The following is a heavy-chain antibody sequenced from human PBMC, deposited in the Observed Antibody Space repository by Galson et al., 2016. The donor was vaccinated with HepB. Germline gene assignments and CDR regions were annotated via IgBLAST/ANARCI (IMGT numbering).Heavy chain of an antibody. J-gene: IGHJ4*01. CDR2: INQDSTYV. Sequence: SLRLSCAASGFTFSAYWMTWVRQAPGKGLEWVAKINQDSTYVSYVDSVRGRFTISRDNAKNSLYLQMNSLRAEDTAVYYCARFGFHDYDYDYWGRNPGHRL. V-gene: IGHV3-7*03. CDR1: GFTFSAYW. D-gene: IGHD4-17*01. CDR3: ARFGFHDYDYDY.